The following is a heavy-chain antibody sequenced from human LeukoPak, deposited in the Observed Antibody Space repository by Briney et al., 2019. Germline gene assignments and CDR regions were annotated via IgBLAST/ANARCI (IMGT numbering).Heavy chain of an antibody. Sequence: SVKVSCKASGGTFSSYAISWVRQAPGQGLEWMGGSIPIFGTANYAQKFQGRVTITTDESTSTAYMELSSLRSEDTAVYYCAGGPIDYCSSTSCYTRYYYYMDVWGKGTTVTVSS. J-gene: IGHJ6*03. V-gene: IGHV1-69*05. D-gene: IGHD2-2*02. CDR3: AGGPIDYCSSTSCYTRYYYYMDV. CDR1: GGTFSSYA. CDR2: SIPIFGTA.